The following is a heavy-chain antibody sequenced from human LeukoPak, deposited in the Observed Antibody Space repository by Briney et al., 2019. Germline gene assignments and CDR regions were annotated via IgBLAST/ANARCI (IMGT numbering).Heavy chain of an antibody. D-gene: IGHD6-13*01. V-gene: IGHV3-11*03. CDR3: ARWGAAASRDYYYGMDV. Sequence: GGSLRLSCAASGFTFSDYYMSWIRQAPGKGLEWVSYISSSSSYTNYADSVKGRFTISRDNAKNSLYLQMNSLRAEDTAVYYCARWGAAASRDYYYGMDVWGQGTTVTVSS. J-gene: IGHJ6*02. CDR1: GFTFSDYY. CDR2: ISSSSSYT.